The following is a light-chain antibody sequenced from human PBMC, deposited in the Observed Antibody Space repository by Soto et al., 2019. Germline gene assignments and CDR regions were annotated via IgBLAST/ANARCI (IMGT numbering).Light chain of an antibody. CDR3: QQRSNWPWT. J-gene: IGKJ1*01. CDR1: QGISTL. V-gene: IGKV3-15*01. CDR2: GAS. Sequence: EIVLTQSPATLSVSPGERATLFCRASQGISTLLAWYQQKPGQAPRLLIYGASTRATGIPARFSGSGSGTEFTLTISSLEPEDFAVYYCQQRSNWPWTFGQGTKVDIK.